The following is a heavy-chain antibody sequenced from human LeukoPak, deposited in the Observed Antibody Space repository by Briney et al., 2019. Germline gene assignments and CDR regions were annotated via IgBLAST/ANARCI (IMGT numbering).Heavy chain of an antibody. V-gene: IGHV3-33*01. D-gene: IGHD3-10*01. Sequence: GGFLRLSCAASGFTFSSYGMHWVRQAPGKGLEWVAVIWYDGSNKYYADSVKGRFTISRDNSKNTLYLQMNSLKTEDTAVYYCTTVDTVLLWFGELSPVDSGFDYWGQGTLVTVSS. CDR1: GFTFSSYG. J-gene: IGHJ4*02. CDR2: IWYDGSNK. CDR3: TTVDTVLLWFGELSPVDSGFDY.